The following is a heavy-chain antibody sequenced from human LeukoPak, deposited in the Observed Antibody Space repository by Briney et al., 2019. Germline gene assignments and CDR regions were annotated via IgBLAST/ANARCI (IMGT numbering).Heavy chain of an antibody. J-gene: IGHJ4*02. V-gene: IGHV3-7*01. CDR3: ARDFMYSITCAGC. D-gene: IGHD6-13*01. CDR1: GFTFSSYW. Sequence: GGSLRLSCAASGFTFSSYWMSWVRQAPGKGLEWVANIKQDGSEKYYVDSVKGRFTISRDNAKNTLYLQMNSLRVEDTAVYYCARDFMYSITCAGCWGQGTLVTVSS. CDR2: IKQDGSEK.